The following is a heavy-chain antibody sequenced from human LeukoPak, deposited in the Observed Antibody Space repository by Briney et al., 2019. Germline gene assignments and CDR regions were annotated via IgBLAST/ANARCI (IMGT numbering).Heavy chain of an antibody. Sequence: PGGSLRLSCAAPGFTFSGYKMNSVCQAPGKGLEWVSYISSSGSTIYYADSVKGRFTISRDNAKNSLYLQMNSLRAEDTAVYYCAASITPNAFDIWGQGTMVTVSS. CDR1: GFTFSGYK. CDR2: ISSSGSTI. CDR3: AASITPNAFDI. V-gene: IGHV3-48*03. J-gene: IGHJ3*02. D-gene: IGHD4-23*01.